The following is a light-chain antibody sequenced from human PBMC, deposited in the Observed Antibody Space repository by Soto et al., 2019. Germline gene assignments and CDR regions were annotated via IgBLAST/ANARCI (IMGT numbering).Light chain of an antibody. CDR1: SSDVGGYDY. CDR3: NSYTASSTYV. Sequence: QSSLTQPASVSGSPGQSITISCTGTSSDVGGYDYVSWYQQHPGKAPKLLIYDVTNRPSGVSNRFSGSKSGNTASLTISGLQAGDEADYYCNSYTASSTYVFGTGTKVPV. J-gene: IGLJ1*01. V-gene: IGLV2-14*01. CDR2: DVT.